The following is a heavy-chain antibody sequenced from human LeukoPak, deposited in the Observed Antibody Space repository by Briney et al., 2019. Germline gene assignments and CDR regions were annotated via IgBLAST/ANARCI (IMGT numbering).Heavy chain of an antibody. CDR1: GYTFTSYY. CDR3: ARVIAVAGEYYFDY. J-gene: IGHJ4*02. V-gene: IGHV1-46*01. Sequence: ASVKVSCKASGYTFTSYYMHWVRQAPGQGLEWMGIINPSGGSTSYAQKFQGRVTMTRDTSTSTVYMDLSRLRSDDTAVYYCARVIAVAGEYYFDYWGQGTLVTVSS. CDR2: INPSGGST. D-gene: IGHD6-19*01.